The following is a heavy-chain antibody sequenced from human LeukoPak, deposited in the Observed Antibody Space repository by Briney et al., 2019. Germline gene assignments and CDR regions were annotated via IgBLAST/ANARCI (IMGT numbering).Heavy chain of an antibody. D-gene: IGHD4-23*01. CDR1: GGSISSGGYY. CDR2: IYYSGST. V-gene: IGHV4-31*03. CDR3: ARGARYGGNIDY. J-gene: IGHJ4*02. Sequence: SQTLSLTCTVSGGSISSGGYYWSWIRQHPGKGLEWTGYIYYSGSTYYNPSLKSRVTISVDTSKNQFSLKLSSVTAADTAVYYCARGARYGGNIDYWGQGTLVTVSS.